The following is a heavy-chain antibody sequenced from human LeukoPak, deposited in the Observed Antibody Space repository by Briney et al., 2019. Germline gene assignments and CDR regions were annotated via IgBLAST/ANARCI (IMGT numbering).Heavy chain of an antibody. J-gene: IGHJ6*02. D-gene: IGHD3-3*01. CDR1: GYTFTRYG. CDR3: ARGLYRFLEWLPHYYYYGMDV. Sequence: ASVKVSCKASGYTFTRYGISWVRQAPGQGLEWMGWISAYNGNTNYAQKLQGRVTMTTDTSTSTAYMELRSLRSDDTAVYYCARGLYRFLEWLPHYYYYGMDVWGQGTTVTVSS. V-gene: IGHV1-18*01. CDR2: ISAYNGNT.